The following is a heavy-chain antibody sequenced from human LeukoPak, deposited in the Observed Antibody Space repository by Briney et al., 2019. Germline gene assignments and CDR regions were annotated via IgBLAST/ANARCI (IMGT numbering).Heavy chain of an antibody. J-gene: IGHJ2*01. CDR3: ARDPGWGVVVTASYWYFDL. V-gene: IGHV3-21*01. D-gene: IGHD2-21*02. Sequence: GGSLRLSCAASGFAFSSYSMNWVRQAPGKGLEWVSSISSSSSYIYYADSVKGRFTISRDNAKNSLYLQMNSLRAEDTAVYYCARDPGWGVVVTASYWYFDLWGRGTLVTVSS. CDR2: ISSSSSYI. CDR1: GFAFSSYS.